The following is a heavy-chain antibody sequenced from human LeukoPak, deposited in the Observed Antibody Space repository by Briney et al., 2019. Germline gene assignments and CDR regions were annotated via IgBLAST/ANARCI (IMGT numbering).Heavy chain of an antibody. CDR3: ARDPSNTSGWKTWFDT. V-gene: IGHV1-18*01. J-gene: IGHJ5*02. D-gene: IGHD6-19*01. CDR1: GYPFNKFG. Sequence: ASVKVSCKASGYPFNKFGISWVRQAPGQGLEWMGWISCYNGDTHYAQKLQGRVTLTTDTPTTTVYMELRSLGSDDTAVYYCARDPSNTSGWKTWFDTWGQGTPLTVPS. CDR2: ISCYNGDT.